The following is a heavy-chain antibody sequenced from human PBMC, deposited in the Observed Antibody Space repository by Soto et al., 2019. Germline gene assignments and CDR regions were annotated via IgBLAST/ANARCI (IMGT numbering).Heavy chain of an antibody. J-gene: IGHJ6*02. CDR2: IKQDGSEK. Sequence: EVQLVESGGGLVQPGGSLRLSCAASGFTFSSYWMSWVRQAPGKGLEWVANIKQDGSEKYYVDSVKGRFTIPRDNAKNSLYLQMNSLRAEDTAVYYCARDQSYCSSTSCPYYYYGMDVWGQGTTVTVSS. D-gene: IGHD2-2*01. V-gene: IGHV3-7*03. CDR1: GFTFSSYW. CDR3: ARDQSYCSSTSCPYYYYGMDV.